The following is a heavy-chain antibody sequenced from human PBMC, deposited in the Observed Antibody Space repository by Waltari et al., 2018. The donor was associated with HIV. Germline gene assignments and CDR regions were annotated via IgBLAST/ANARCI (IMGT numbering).Heavy chain of an antibody. Sequence: EVQLLESGGGLVQPGGSLRLSCAASGFTFSSYAMSWVRQAPGCGLAWVSTIRGSGGSTYYADYVGGWFTIPRDSSKTALDLQMSSRRAEDTAVYYCAKEAKIGPKKKCNCDYWGQGTLVTVSS. J-gene: IGHJ4*02. CDR3: AKEAKIGPKKKCNCDY. CDR2: IRGSGGST. V-gene: IGHV3-23*01. CDR1: GFTFSSYA.